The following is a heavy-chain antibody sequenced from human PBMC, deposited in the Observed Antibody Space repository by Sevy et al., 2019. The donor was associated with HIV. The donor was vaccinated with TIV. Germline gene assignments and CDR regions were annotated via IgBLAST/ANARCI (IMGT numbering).Heavy chain of an antibody. D-gene: IGHD6-13*01. V-gene: IGHV1-18*01. Sequence: ASVKVSCKASGYSFIDFGITWVRQAPGQGLEWMGWIGANNDNANFAQKFQGRVTMTTDTSTSTDYMELRSLKSDDTAVYYCARDLLAIAGYSSTWSGAYWGQGTLVTVSS. CDR2: IGANNDNA. CDR1: GYSFIDFG. J-gene: IGHJ4*02. CDR3: ARDLLAIAGYSSTWSGAY.